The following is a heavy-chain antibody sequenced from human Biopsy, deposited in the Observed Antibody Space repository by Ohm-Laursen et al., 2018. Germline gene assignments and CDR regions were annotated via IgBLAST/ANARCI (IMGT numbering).Heavy chain of an antibody. CDR3: AKDLSVYYYYGIDV. D-gene: IGHD5/OR15-5a*01. V-gene: IGHV3-30*18. Sequence: SLRLSCTASGFTFRTYGMHWVRLAPGKGLEWVAVISYDQITKHYADSVRGRFTISRDNSKNTLYLQVNSLGAEDTAVYYCAKDLSVYYYYGIDVWGQGTTVTVSS. CDR1: GFTFRTYG. CDR2: ISYDQITK. J-gene: IGHJ6*02.